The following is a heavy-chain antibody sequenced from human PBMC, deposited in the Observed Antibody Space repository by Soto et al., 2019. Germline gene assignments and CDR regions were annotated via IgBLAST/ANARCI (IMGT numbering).Heavy chain of an antibody. D-gene: IGHD3-3*01. CDR3: ARGDTGGVLRFLEWLSPRHYYGMEV. V-gene: IGHV1-69*13. CDR1: GGTFSSYA. CDR2: IIPIFGTA. J-gene: IGHJ6*02. Sequence: SVKVSCKASGGTFSSYAISWVRQAPGQGLEWMGGIIPIFGTANYAQRFQGRVTITADESTSTAYMELSSLRSEDTAVYYCARGDTGGVLRFLEWLSPRHYYGMEVWGQGTTVTVSS.